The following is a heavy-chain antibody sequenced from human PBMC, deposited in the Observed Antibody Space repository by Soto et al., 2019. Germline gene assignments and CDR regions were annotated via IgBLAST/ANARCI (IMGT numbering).Heavy chain of an antibody. CDR1: GGSVNTAPYH. Sequence: SETLSLTCTVSGGSVNTAPYHWSWIRQSPRNGLERIGNIYYTGSTNYNPSFESRVAISLDTSNNQFSLRLTSLTAADTAVYFCARDHHSYYDTSGYYPYFDFWGQGTLVTVSS. J-gene: IGHJ4*02. CDR2: IYYTGST. V-gene: IGHV4-61*01. D-gene: IGHD3-22*01. CDR3: ARDHHSYYDTSGYYPYFDF.